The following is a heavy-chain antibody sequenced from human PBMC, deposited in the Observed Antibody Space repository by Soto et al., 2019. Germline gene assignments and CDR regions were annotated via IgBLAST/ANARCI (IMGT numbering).Heavy chain of an antibody. CDR2: ISAYNGNT. J-gene: IGHJ3*02. V-gene: IGHV1-18*01. D-gene: IGHD6-6*01. CDR3: ARDSRRVMYSSSSSAFDI. CDR1: GYTFTSYG. Sequence: ASVKVSCKASGYTFTSYGISWLRQAPGQGLEWMGWISAYNGNTNYAQKLQGRVTMTTDTSTSTAYMELRSLRSDDTAVYYCARDSRRVMYSSSSSAFDIWGQGTMVTVSS.